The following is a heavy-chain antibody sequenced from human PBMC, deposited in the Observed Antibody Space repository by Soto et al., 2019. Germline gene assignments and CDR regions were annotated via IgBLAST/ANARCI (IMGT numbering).Heavy chain of an antibody. V-gene: IGHV3-49*04. D-gene: IGHD2-21*01. CDR1: GFTFGDYA. Sequence: GGSLRLSCTASGFTFGDYAMSWVRQAPGKGLEWVGLIRSKAYGGTTEYAASVKGRFTISRDDSKSIAYLQMNSLKTEDTAVYYCTRLIYYYYGMDVWGQGTTVTVSS. CDR3: TRLIYYYYGMDV. CDR2: IRSKAYGGTT. J-gene: IGHJ6*02.